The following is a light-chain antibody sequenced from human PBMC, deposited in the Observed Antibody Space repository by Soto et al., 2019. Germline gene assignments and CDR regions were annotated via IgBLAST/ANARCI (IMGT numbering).Light chain of an antibody. J-gene: IGKJ1*01. CDR1: QGISSY. V-gene: IGKV1-13*02. Sequence: AIQLTQSPSSLSASVGDRVTITCRASQGISSYLAWYQQKPGKAPKLLIYDASNLESGVPSRFSGGGSGTEFSLTISSLQPDDFATYYCQHYNSYSEAFGQGTKVDI. CDR2: DAS. CDR3: QHYNSYSEA.